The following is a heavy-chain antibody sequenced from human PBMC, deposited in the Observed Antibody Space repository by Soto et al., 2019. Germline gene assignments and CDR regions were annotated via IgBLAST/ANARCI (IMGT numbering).Heavy chain of an antibody. J-gene: IGHJ5*02. CDR2: IYYSGST. CDR1: GSSIISYY. D-gene: IGHD5-18*01. Sequence: SDTLSLTCTFVGSSIISYYWSWIRQPPGKGLAWIGYIYYSGSTNYNPSLKSRVTISVDTSKNQFSLKLSSVTAADTAVYYCARLVWSYGTWFDPWGQGTLVTVS. V-gene: IGHV4-59*08. CDR3: ARLVWSYGTWFDP.